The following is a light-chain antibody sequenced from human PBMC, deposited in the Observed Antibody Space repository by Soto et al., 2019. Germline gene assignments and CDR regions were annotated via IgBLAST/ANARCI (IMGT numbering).Light chain of an antibody. Sequence: EIVLTQSPGTLSLSPGERATLSCRASQTVNSRYLAWYQQVPGQAPRLLIYGASSRATGIPDRFSGSGSGTDFTLTISRLEPEDFAVYYCQQYGSSLMYTFGQGTKLEIK. CDR1: QTVNSRY. J-gene: IGKJ2*01. CDR2: GAS. V-gene: IGKV3-20*01. CDR3: QQYGSSLMYT.